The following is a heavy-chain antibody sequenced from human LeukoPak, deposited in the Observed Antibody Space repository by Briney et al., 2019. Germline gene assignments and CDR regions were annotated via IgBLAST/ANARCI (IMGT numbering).Heavy chain of an antibody. CDR3: ARGYCSGGSCYSDY. D-gene: IGHD2-15*01. CDR2: ISSSSSYI. Sequence: PGGSLRLSCAASGLTFSTYAMSWVRQTPGKGLEWVSSISSSSSYIYYADSVKGRFTISRDNAKNSLYLQMNSLRAEDTAVYYCARGYCSGGSCYSDYWGQGTLVTVSS. J-gene: IGHJ4*02. CDR1: GLTFSTYA. V-gene: IGHV3-21*01.